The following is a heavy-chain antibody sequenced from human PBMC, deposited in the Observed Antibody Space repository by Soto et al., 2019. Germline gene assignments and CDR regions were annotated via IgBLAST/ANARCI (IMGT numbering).Heavy chain of an antibody. D-gene: IGHD3-16*01. CDR3: AGVVWFRGMDV. CDR1: GDSVSSISAA. Sequence: SQTLSLPCDISGDSVSSISAAWNWIRQSPSRGLEWLGRTYYRSKWIHEYTVSMESRITINPDTSKNQFSLHIYSVTPEDTAVYYCAGVVWFRGMDVWGQGTPVTV. CDR2: TYYRSKWIH. V-gene: IGHV6-1*01. J-gene: IGHJ6*02.